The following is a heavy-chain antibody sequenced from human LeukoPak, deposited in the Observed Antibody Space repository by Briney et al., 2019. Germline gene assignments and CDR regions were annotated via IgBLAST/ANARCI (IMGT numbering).Heavy chain of an antibody. CDR1: GFTFSTSGLTFSNYA. CDR2: IGDTGLNT. D-gene: IGHD6-25*01. CDR3: AKPRTGYYDAFDT. V-gene: IGHV3-23*01. Sequence: GGSLRLSCAASGFTFSTSGLTFSNYAMSWVRQAPGKGLEWVSGIGDTGLNTYYADSVKGRFTISRDNSKNTVYLQMNRLRAGDTAIYYCAKPRTGYYDAFDTWGPGTMVTVSS. J-gene: IGHJ3*02.